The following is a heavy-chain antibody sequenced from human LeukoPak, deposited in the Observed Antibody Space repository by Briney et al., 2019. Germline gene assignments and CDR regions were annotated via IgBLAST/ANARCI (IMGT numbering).Heavy chain of an antibody. J-gene: IGHJ4*02. CDR3: ARTIEMATISYFDY. Sequence: PGGSLRLSCAASGFTFSSYEMNWVRQAPGKGLEWVSCISSSDSTIYYADSVKGRFTISRDNAKNSLYLQMNSLRAGDTAVYYCARTIEMATISYFDYWGQGTLVTVSS. V-gene: IGHV3-48*03. CDR2: ISSSDSTI. D-gene: IGHD5-24*01. CDR1: GFTFSSYE.